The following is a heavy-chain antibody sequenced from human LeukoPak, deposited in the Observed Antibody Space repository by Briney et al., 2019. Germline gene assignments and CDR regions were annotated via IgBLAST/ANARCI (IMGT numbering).Heavy chain of an antibody. Sequence: PGESLKISCKDSGYSFTTSWIGWVRQVPGKGLEWMGIIFPRDSDTRYSPSFQGQVTMSADKSISSAYLQWSSLKASDTAMYYCAKVRGSGGFVIDYWGQGTVVTVSS. J-gene: IGHJ4*02. CDR3: AKVRGSGGFVIDY. V-gene: IGHV5-51*01. D-gene: IGHD6-19*01. CDR2: IFPRDSDT. CDR1: GYSFTTSW.